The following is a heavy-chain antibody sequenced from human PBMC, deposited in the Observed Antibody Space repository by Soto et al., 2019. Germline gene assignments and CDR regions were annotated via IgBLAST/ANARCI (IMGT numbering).Heavy chain of an antibody. CDR2: SSSSSSYI. D-gene: IGHD2-2*01. CDR1: GFTFSDYI. V-gene: IGHV3-21*06. J-gene: IGHJ3*02. CDR3: ASPSEYFSSTHCSVSFDI. Sequence: EIQLVESGGGLVKPGWSLRLSCAASGFTFSDYIMNWVRQAPGKGLEWLTSSSSSSSYIFYADSVKGRFTISRDNPKNSLFLQMNSLGADDTLVYYCASPSEYFSSTHCSVSFDIWGQPKLVTV.